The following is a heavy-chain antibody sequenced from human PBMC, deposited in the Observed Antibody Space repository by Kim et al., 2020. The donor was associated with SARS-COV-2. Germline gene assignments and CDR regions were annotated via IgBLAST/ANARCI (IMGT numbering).Heavy chain of an antibody. J-gene: IGHJ5*02. V-gene: IGHV4-59*01. CDR1: GGSISSYY. D-gene: IGHD3-22*01. CDR2: IYYSGST. CDR3: ARGSRYYDSSGYYYGLDGCWFDP. Sequence: SETLSLTCTVSGGSISSYYWSWIRQPPGKGLEWIGYIYYSGSTNYNPSLKSRVTISVDTSKNQFSLKLSSVTAADTAVYYCARGSRYYDSSGYYYGLDGCWFDPWGQGTLVTVSS.